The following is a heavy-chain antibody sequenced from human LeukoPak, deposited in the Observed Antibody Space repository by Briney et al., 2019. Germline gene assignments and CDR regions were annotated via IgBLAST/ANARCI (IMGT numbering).Heavy chain of an antibody. J-gene: IGHJ4*02. CDR2: IYYSGST. Sequence: PSETLSLTCTVSGGSISSGGYYCSCIRQHPGKGLEWSGYIYYSGSTYYNPSLRSRVTISVDTSKSQFSLKLSSVTAAATAVYYCARNPPYYYDSSGALNPYYFDYWGQGTLVTVSS. V-gene: IGHV4-31*03. CDR1: GGSISSGGYY. CDR3: ARNPPYYYDSSGALNPYYFDY. D-gene: IGHD3-22*01.